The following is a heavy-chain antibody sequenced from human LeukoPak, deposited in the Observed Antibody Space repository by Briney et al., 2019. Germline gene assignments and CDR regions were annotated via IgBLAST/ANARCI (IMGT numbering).Heavy chain of an antibody. J-gene: IGHJ6*03. V-gene: IGHV3-21*01. Sequence: GGSLRLSCAASRFTFSTYSMNWVRQAPGKGLEWVSFISTSSSYIYYADSVKGRFTISRDNARNSLYLQMNSLRAEDTAVYYCAKDLRNYYYMDVWGKGTTVTVSS. CDR2: ISTSSSYI. CDR1: RFTFSTYS. CDR3: AKDLRNYYYMDV.